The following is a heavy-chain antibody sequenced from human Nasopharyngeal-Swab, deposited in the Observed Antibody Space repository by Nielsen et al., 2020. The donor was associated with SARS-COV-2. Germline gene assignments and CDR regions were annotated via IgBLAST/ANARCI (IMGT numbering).Heavy chain of an antibody. CDR2: ISYSGTS. V-gene: IGHV4-59*12. Sequence: GSLRLSCIVSGGSISSYYWSWIRQPPGKGLDWIGYISYSGTSNYNPSLKSRVTISVDTSKNQFSLRLSSVTAADTAVYYCARDSGPPGYLNVYYYYGMDVWGQGTTVTVSS. D-gene: IGHD3-9*01. CDR3: ARDSGPPGYLNVYYYYGMDV. J-gene: IGHJ6*02. CDR1: GGSISSYY.